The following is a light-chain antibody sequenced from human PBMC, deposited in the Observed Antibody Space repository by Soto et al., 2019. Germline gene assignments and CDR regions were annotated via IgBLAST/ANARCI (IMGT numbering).Light chain of an antibody. CDR1: QSVSSY. CDR2: DAS. J-gene: IGKJ2*01. CDR3: QRYGSSPPFT. V-gene: IGKV3-11*01. Sequence: EIVLTQSPATLSLSPGERATLSCRASQSVSSYLAWYQQKPGQAPSLLIYDASNRAPGIPARFSGSGSGTGFTLTISSLEPEDFAVYFCQRYGSSPPFTFGQGTKVEI.